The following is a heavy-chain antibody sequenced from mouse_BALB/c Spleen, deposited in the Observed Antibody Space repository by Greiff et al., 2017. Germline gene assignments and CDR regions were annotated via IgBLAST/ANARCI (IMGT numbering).Heavy chain of an antibody. CDR2: ISSGGSYT. V-gene: IGHV5-9-4*01. J-gene: IGHJ4*01. CDR3: ARRGSYYYAMDY. Sequence: EVQLVESGGGLVKPGGSLKLSCAASGFTFSSYAMSWVRQSPEKRLEWVAEISSGGSYTYYPDTVTGRFTISRDNAKNTLYLEMSSLRSEDTAMYYCARRGSYYYAMDYWGQGTSVTVSS. CDR1: GFTFSSYA.